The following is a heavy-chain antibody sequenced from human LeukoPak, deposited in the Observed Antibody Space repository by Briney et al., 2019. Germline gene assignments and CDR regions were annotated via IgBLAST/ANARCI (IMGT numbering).Heavy chain of an antibody. Sequence: KPSETLSLTCTVSGGSISSYYWSWIRQPPGKGLEWIGYIYYSGSTNYNPSLKSRVTISVGTSKNQFSLKLSSVTAADTAVYYCARDPTRVHYYDKIDPWGQGTLVTVSS. CDR2: IYYSGST. CDR1: GGSISSYY. CDR3: ARDPTRVHYYDKIDP. D-gene: IGHD3-22*01. J-gene: IGHJ5*02. V-gene: IGHV4-59*12.